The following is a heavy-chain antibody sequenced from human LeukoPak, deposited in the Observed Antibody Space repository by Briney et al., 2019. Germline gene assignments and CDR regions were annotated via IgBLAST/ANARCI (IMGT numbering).Heavy chain of an antibody. CDR2: IYYSGST. V-gene: IGHV4-59*01. CDR1: GGSISSCY. CDR3: ARCRGSSWLYFDY. Sequence: SETLCLTCTVSGGSISSCYWSWIRQPPGKGLEWIGYIYYSGSTNYNPSLKSRVTISVDTSKNQFSLKLSSVTAADTAVYYCARCRGSSWLYFDYWGQGTLVTVSS. D-gene: IGHD6-13*01. J-gene: IGHJ4*02.